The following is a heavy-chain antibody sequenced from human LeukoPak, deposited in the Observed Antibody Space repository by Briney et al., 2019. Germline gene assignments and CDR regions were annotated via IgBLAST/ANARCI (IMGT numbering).Heavy chain of an antibody. D-gene: IGHD3-22*01. CDR1: GLSVSNNY. CDR2: MYSGGST. CDR3: ARKYYYDSSGSDAFDI. J-gene: IGHJ3*02. V-gene: IGHV3-53*01. Sequence: GGSLRLSCAASGLSVSNNYMSWVRQAPGKGLEWVSVMYSGGSTYYADSVQGRFSISRDSSKNTVDPQMNSLRAEDTAVYYCARKYYYDSSGSDAFDIWGQGTMVTVSS.